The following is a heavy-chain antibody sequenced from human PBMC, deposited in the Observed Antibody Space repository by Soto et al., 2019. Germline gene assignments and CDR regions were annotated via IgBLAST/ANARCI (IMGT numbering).Heavy chain of an antibody. D-gene: IGHD3-3*01. CDR3: ARFCSCYDPRGLLAP. CDR2: ISAYNGNS. CDR1: GYTFTSYG. J-gene: IGHJ5*02. V-gene: IGHV1-18*01. Sequence: GASVKVSCKASGYTFTSYGISWVRQAPGQGLEWMGWISAYNGNSNYAQKLQGRVTMTTDTSTSTAYMELRSLRSDDTAVYYCARFCSCYDPRGLLAPSAQRSLDIVSS.